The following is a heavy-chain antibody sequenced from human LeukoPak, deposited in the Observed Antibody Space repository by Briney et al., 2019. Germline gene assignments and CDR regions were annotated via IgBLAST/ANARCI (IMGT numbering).Heavy chain of an antibody. D-gene: IGHD3-16*02. CDR2: IYYSGST. CDR3: ARVGSMITFGGVIVAPLYYFDY. Sequence: PSETLSLTCTVSGGSISSGSYYWSWIRQPPGKGLEWIGYIYYSGSTNYNPSLKSRVTISVDTSKNQFSLKLSSVTAADTAVYYCARVGSMITFGGVIVAPLYYFDYWGQGTLVTVSS. V-gene: IGHV4-61*01. J-gene: IGHJ4*02. CDR1: GGSISSGSYY.